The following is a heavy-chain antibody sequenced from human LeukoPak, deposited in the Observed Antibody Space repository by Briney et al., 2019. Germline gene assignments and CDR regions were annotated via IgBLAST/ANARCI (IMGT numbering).Heavy chain of an antibody. CDR3: AREMATIRYFDY. D-gene: IGHD5-24*01. CDR2: IYSGGST. J-gene: IGHJ4*02. V-gene: IGHV3-53*01. Sequence: GGSLRLSCAASGFTFSSNYMSWVRQAPGKGLEWVAVIYSGGSTYYSDSVKGGFTIFRDNSKNTLYLQMNSLRAEDTAVYYCAREMATIRYFDYWGQGTLVTVSS. CDR1: GFTFSSNY.